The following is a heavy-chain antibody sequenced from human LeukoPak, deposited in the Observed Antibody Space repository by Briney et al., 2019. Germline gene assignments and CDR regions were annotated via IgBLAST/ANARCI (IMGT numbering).Heavy chain of an antibody. J-gene: IGHJ4*02. CDR1: GGSISSGGYY. CDR2: IYYSGST. Sequence: SQTLSLTCTASGGSISSGGYYWSWIRQHPGTGLEWIGYIYYSGSTYYNPSLKSRVTISVDTSKNQFSLKLSSVTAADTAVYYCTRGSMIVPFDYWGQGTLVTVSS. V-gene: IGHV4-31*03. CDR3: TRGSMIVPFDY. D-gene: IGHD3-22*01.